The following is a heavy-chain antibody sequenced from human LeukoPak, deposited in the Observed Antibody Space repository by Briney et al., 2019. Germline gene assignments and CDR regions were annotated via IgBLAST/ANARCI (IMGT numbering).Heavy chain of an antibody. CDR2: IKQDGSEK. Sequence: GGSLRLSCAASGFTFSSYWMSWVRQAPGKGLEWVANIKQDGSEKYYVDSVKGRFTISRDNAKNSLYLQMNSLRAEDTAVYYCARATGSGSYYPRAYFVYWGQGTLVTVSS. J-gene: IGHJ4*02. V-gene: IGHV3-7*01. D-gene: IGHD3-10*01. CDR3: ARATGSGSYYPRAYFVY. CDR1: GFTFSSYW.